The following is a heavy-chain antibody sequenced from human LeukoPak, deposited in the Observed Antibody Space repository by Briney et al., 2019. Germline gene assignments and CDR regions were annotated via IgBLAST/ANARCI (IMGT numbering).Heavy chain of an antibody. J-gene: IGHJ4*02. CDR3: AKDADYYDSSGYFEFDY. CDR1: GFTLSSYW. CDR2: IKLDGSEK. V-gene: IGHV3-7*03. Sequence: GGSLRLSCAASGFTLSSYWMSWVRQAPGKGLEWVANIKLDGSEKYYVDSVKGRFTISRDNAKNSLYLQMNSLRAEDTAVYYCAKDADYYDSSGYFEFDYWGQGTLVTVSS. D-gene: IGHD3-22*01.